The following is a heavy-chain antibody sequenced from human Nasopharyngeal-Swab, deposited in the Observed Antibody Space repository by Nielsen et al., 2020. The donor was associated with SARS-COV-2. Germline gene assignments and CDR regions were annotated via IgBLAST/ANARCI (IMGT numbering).Heavy chain of an antibody. D-gene: IGHD3-22*01. Sequence: GESLKISCAASGFTFSSYEMNWVRQAPGKGLEWVSYISSSGSTIFYADSVKGRFTISRDNAKNSLYLQLNSLRAEDTAVYYCAREEHIPMIVVVITKAFDIWGQGTMVTVSS. V-gene: IGHV3-48*03. J-gene: IGHJ3*02. CDR2: ISSSGSTI. CDR1: GFTFSSYE. CDR3: AREEHIPMIVVVITKAFDI.